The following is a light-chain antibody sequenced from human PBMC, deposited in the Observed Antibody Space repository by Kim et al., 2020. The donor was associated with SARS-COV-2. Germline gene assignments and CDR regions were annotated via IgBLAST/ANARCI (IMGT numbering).Light chain of an antibody. V-gene: IGLV2-14*03. CDR1: SSDVGGYNY. CDR2: DVS. Sequence: QSALTQTASVSGSPGQSITISCTGTSSDVGGYNYVSWYQQHPGKAPKLMIYDVSNRPSGVSNRFSGSKSGNTPSLTISGLQAEDEADYYCSSYTSSSTLVVFGGGTQLTVL. J-gene: IGLJ2*01. CDR3: SSYTSSSTLVV.